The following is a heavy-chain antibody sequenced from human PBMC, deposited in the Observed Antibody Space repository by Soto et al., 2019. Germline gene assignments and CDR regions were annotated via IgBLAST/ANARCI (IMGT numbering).Heavy chain of an antibody. D-gene: IGHD3-16*01. CDR1: GFTFGDYA. CDR2: IRSKAYGGTT. J-gene: IGHJ5*02. CDR3: TRDPTLGEFLNGSAP. V-gene: IGHV3-49*03. Sequence: GGSLRLSCTASGFTFGDYAMSWFRQAPGKGLEWVGFIRSKAYGGTTEYAASVKGRFTISRDDSKSIAYLQMNSLKTEDTAVYYCTRDPTLGEFLNGSAPWGQGTLVTVPS.